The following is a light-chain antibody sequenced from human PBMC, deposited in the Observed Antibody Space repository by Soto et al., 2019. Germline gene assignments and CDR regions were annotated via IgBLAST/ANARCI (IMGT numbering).Light chain of an antibody. CDR3: QQYDNLPIT. Sequence: DIQMTQSPSSLSASVGDRVTITCQASQDLSNYLNWYQQKPGKAPKLLFYDASNLETVVPSRFSGSGSGTDFTFTISSLEPEDIAIYYCQQYDNLPITFGQGTRLEIK. CDR2: DAS. CDR1: QDLSNY. J-gene: IGKJ5*01. V-gene: IGKV1-33*01.